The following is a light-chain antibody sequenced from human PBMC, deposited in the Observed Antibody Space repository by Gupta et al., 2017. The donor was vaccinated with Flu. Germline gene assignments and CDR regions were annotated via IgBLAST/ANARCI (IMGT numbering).Light chain of an antibody. V-gene: IGKV4-1*01. J-gene: IGKJ2*01. CDR2: CAS. Sequence: CKTSHTIFYQLNNKYYLSWYQKKPGQPPQLLLNCASTQASGVPDRCSGGDSGTDFTLTISSLQDEYVAVYYCQQYCSIPYTFGQGTKLEIK. CDR1: HTIFYQLNNKYY. CDR3: QQYCSIPYT.